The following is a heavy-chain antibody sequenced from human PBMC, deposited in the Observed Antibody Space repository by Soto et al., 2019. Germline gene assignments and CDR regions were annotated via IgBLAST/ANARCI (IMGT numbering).Heavy chain of an antibody. V-gene: IGHV1-3*01. D-gene: IGHD2-8*01. CDR1: GFIFSRST. J-gene: IGHJ5*02. CDR3: ARDFSLGGPVFWFDP. Sequence: QVHLVQSGAEMKKPGASRNVSCKASGFIFSRSTIHWVRQAPGQRLEWMGWIHAGQGNTKYSGQFQGRLTIDSDTSASTAYLLLNSLTSEDTAVYYCARDFSLGGPVFWFDPWGPGTLVTVSS. CDR2: IHAGQGNT.